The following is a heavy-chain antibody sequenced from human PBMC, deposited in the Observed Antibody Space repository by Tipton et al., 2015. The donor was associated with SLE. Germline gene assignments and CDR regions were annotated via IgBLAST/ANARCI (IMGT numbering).Heavy chain of an antibody. Sequence: TLSLTCAVYGGSFSGYYWSWIRQPPGKGLGWIAEINHSGSANYNPSLRSRVTISVDTSKNQFPLKLTSVTAADTATYYCARGETDDSRGFDYWGQGTLVNVSS. D-gene: IGHD3-16*01. V-gene: IGHV4-34*01. CDR2: INHSGSA. CDR3: ARGETDDSRGFDY. CDR1: GGSFSGYY. J-gene: IGHJ4*02.